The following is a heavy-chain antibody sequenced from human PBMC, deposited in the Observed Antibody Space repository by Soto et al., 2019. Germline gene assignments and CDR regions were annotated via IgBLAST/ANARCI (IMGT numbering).Heavy chain of an antibody. J-gene: IGHJ4*02. CDR1: GYTFTTSG. D-gene: IGHD2-21*02. V-gene: IGHV1-18*03. CDR3: ARDGDGYSNAFDF. Sequence: QFQLVQSGDEMKKPGASVKVSCKTSGYTFTTSGITWVRQAPGQGLEWMGWISGYNGNTRNAQKFQGRLTMNTDTSTNTAYMELNSLRSDDMAIYYCARDGDGYSNAFDFWGQGSLITVAS. CDR2: ISGYNGNT.